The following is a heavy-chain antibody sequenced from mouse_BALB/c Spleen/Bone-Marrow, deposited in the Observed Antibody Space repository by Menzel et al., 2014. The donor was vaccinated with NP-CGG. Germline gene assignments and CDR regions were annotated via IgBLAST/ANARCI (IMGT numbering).Heavy chain of an antibody. CDR3: ATARATSYYGMDY. D-gene: IGHD3-1*01. CDR1: GYTFSSYW. Sequence: VKVVESGAELMKPGASVKISCKATGYTFSSYWIEWVKQRPGHGLEWIGEILPGSGSNKYNEKFKGKATFTADTSSNTAYMQLSSLTSEDSAVYYCATARATSYYGMDYGGQGTSVTVSS. V-gene: IGHV1-9*01. CDR2: ILPGSGSN. J-gene: IGHJ4*01.